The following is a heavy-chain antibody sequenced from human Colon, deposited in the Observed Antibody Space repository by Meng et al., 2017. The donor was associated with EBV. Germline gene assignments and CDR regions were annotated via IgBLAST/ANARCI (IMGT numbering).Heavy chain of an antibody. CDR2: ISGSGSPI. CDR1: GFTFSYYY. D-gene: IGHD5-18*01. Sequence: VPSVEPGGDSATAGGALRRYCVASGFTFSYYYMSWLRQAPGQGLEWISNISGSGSPIYYADSVKGRFTISRDNAKSSLYLQMNSLRDEDTAVYFCARDQEHSFGHIDYWGLGALVTVSS. V-gene: IGHV3-11*01. J-gene: IGHJ4*02. CDR3: ARDQEHSFGHIDY.